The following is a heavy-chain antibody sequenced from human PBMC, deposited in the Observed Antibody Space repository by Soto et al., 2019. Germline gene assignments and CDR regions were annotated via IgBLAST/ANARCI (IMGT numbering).Heavy chain of an antibody. J-gene: IGHJ4*02. CDR3: ARADRAIYDYIWGSYLFDY. Sequence: ASVKVSCKASGYTFTSYDINWVRQATGQGHEWMGWINPNSGGTNYAQNFQGWDTMTRDTSISTAYMELSRLRSDDTAVYYCARADRAIYDYIWGSYLFDYWGQGTLVTVSS. CDR2: INPNSGGT. D-gene: IGHD3-16*02. CDR1: GYTFTSYD. V-gene: IGHV1-2*04.